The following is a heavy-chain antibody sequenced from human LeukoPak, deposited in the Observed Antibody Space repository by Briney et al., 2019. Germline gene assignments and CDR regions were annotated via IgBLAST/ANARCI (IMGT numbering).Heavy chain of an antibody. CDR3: AKCRGSSWSDYFDY. V-gene: IGHV3-23*01. CDR1: GFSLSRYA. D-gene: IGHD6-13*01. CDR2: ISDSGGST. J-gene: IGHJ4*02. Sequence: PGGSLRLSCAVSGFSLSRYAMSWVRKAPGKGLEWVSAISDSGGSTYYADSVKGRFTISRDNSRNTLYLQMNNLRAEDTAVYYCAKCRGSSWSDYFDYWAREPWSPSPQ.